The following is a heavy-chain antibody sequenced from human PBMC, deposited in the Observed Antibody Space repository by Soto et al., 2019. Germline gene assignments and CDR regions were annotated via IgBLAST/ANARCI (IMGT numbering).Heavy chain of an antibody. J-gene: IGHJ4*02. CDR3: APHDFDY. V-gene: IGHV3-30*04. CDR1: GFIFSRYA. CDR2: ISDDGGKK. Sequence: QVPLVESGGGVVQPGRSLRLSCAASGFIFSRYAMHWVRLTPGKGLEWLAIISDDGGKKYYADSVKGRVIISRDNSKNTLFLQVSSLRGEDTAVYYCAPHDFDYWGQGTLVTVSS.